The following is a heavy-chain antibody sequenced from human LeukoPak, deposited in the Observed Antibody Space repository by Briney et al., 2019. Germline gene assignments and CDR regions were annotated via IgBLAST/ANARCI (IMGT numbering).Heavy chain of an antibody. CDR1: GYTFTCYY. CDR3: ARGSTYYYDSSGLDNFDY. J-gene: IGHJ4*02. Sequence: ASVKVSCKASGYTFTCYYMHWVRQAPGQGLEWMGWINPNSGGTNYAQKFQGRVTMTRDTSISTAYMELSRLRSDDTAVYYCARGSTYYYDSSGLDNFDYWGQGTLVTVSS. V-gene: IGHV1-2*02. CDR2: INPNSGGT. D-gene: IGHD3-22*01.